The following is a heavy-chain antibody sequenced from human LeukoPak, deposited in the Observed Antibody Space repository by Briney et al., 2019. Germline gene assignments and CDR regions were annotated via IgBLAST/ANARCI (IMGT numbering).Heavy chain of an antibody. Sequence: PGVSLRLSCSASGFTFSAYAVYWVRQAPGKGLEYVSGISNNGGSSFYADSVKGRFTISRDNSKNTLYLQMSSLRAEDTALYYCVKITSVTGGDCWGQGTRLTVSS. V-gene: IGHV3-64D*09. CDR1: GFTFSAYA. D-gene: IGHD1-1*01. J-gene: IGHJ4*02. CDR3: VKITSVTGGDC. CDR2: ISNNGGSS.